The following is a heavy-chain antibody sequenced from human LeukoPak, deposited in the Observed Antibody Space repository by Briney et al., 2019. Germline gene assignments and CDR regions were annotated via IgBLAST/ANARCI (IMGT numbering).Heavy chain of an antibody. CDR2: ISGSGGST. J-gene: IGHJ5*02. V-gene: IGHV3-23*01. CDR1: GFTFSSYA. Sequence: PGGSLRLSCAASGFTFSSYAMSWVRQAPGKGLEWVSAISGSGGSTYYADSVKGRFTISRDNSKNTLYLQMNSLRAEDTAVYYCAFLDIVATTEIAAAGKVFDPWGQGTLVTVSS. D-gene: IGHD5-12*01. CDR3: AFLDIVATTEIAAAGKVFDP.